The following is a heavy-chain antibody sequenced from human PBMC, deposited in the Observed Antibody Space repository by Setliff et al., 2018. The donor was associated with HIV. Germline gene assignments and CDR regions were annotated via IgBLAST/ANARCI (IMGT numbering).Heavy chain of an antibody. V-gene: IGHV3-21*01. Sequence: PGGSLRLSCAASGFRFNSYSMNWVRQPPGKGLETVASISASGTYIYYADSVKGRIAISRDNGNNAVNLQIDSLRAEDTAVYYCTRMISPRANRYSSGWFDYWGQGAQVTVSS. CDR2: ISASGTYI. D-gene: IGHD6-19*01. J-gene: IGHJ4*02. CDR1: GFRFNSYS. CDR3: TRMISPRANRYSSGWFDY.